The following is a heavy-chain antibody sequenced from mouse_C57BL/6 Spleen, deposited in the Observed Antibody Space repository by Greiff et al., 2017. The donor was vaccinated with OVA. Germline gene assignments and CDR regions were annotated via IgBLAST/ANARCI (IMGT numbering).Heavy chain of an antibody. Sequence: QVQLKQPGAELVMPGASVKLSCKASGYTFTSYWMHWVKQRPGQGLEWIGEIDPSDSYTNYNQKFKGKSTLTVDKSSSTAYMQLSSLTSEDSAVYYCARGNYSKDYYAMDYWGQGTSVTVSS. CDR2: IDPSDSYT. CDR3: ARGNYSKDYYAMDY. V-gene: IGHV1-69*01. J-gene: IGHJ4*01. D-gene: IGHD2-5*01. CDR1: GYTFTSYW.